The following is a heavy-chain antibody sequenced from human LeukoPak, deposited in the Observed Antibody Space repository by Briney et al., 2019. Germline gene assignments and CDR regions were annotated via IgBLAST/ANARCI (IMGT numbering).Heavy chain of an antibody. D-gene: IGHD3-9*01. V-gene: IGHV4-59*12. Sequence: SETLSLTCTVSGGSISSYYWSWIRQPPGKGLEWIGYIYYSGSTNYNPSLRGRVTMSVDTSKNQFSLNLSSVTAADTAVYYCARPTIFEYYFDYWGQGTLVTVSS. CDR1: GGSISSYY. J-gene: IGHJ4*02. CDR2: IYYSGST. CDR3: ARPTIFEYYFDY.